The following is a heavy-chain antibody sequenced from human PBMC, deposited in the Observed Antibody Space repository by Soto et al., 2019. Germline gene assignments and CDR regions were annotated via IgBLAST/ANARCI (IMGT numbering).Heavy chain of an antibody. CDR3: ARDSVYYGDYELNYFDY. J-gene: IGHJ4*02. V-gene: IGHV3-11*05. CDR1: GFPFSDYY. CDR2: ISSTSYT. D-gene: IGHD4-17*01. Sequence: GGSLRLSCAASGFPFSDYYMSWIRKAPGKGLEWVSYISSTSYTNYADSVKGRFTISRDNAKNSLYLQMNSLRAEDTAVYYCARDSVYYGDYELNYFDYWGQGTLVTVSS.